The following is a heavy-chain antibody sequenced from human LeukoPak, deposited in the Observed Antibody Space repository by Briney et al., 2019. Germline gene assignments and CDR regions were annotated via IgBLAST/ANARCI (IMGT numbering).Heavy chain of an antibody. Sequence: RPSETLSLACTVSGGSISSYYWSWIRQPPGKGLEWIGYIYYSGSTNYNPSLKSRATMSVDTSKNQFSLKLSSVTAADTAVYYCARSQNFYGSGSYRDYYYYYMDVWGKGTTVTISS. V-gene: IGHV4-59*12. CDR2: IYYSGST. CDR1: GGSISSYY. CDR3: ARSQNFYGSGSYRDYYYYYMDV. J-gene: IGHJ6*03. D-gene: IGHD3-10*01.